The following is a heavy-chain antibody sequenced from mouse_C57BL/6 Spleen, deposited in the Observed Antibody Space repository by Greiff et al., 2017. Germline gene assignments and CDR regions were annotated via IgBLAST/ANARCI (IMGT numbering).Heavy chain of an antibody. CDR3: AILDSSGTGFAY. D-gene: IGHD3-2*02. Sequence: VQLVESGPGLVAPSQSLSITCTVSGFSLTSYAISCVRQPPGKGLEWLGVIWTGGGTNYNSAHHCRVSISKDNSKSRVFLKMNSRRTDDTARYYCAILDSSGTGFAYWGQGTLVTVAA. V-gene: IGHV2-9-1*01. J-gene: IGHJ3*01. CDR1: GFSLTSYA. CDR2: IWTGGGT.